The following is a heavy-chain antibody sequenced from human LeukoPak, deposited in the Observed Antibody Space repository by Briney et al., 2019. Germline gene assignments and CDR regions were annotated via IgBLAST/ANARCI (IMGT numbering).Heavy chain of an antibody. Sequence: ASVKVSCKASGYTFIGYYIHWVRQAPGQGLEYMGWINPNSGGTSYAQQFRGRVTMTRDTSISTAYMELSRLRSDDTAVYYCARGGPTVTTSDSGWFDPWGQGTLVTVSS. V-gene: IGHV1-2*02. J-gene: IGHJ5*02. CDR3: ARGGPTVTTSDSGWFDP. CDR2: INPNSGGT. CDR1: GYTFIGYY. D-gene: IGHD4-17*01.